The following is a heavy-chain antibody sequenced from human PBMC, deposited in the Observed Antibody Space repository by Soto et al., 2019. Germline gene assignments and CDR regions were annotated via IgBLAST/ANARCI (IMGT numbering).Heavy chain of an antibody. CDR2: IHYSGST. V-gene: IGHV4-59*01. Sequence: PSETLSLTCTVSGGSISSYYWSWIRQPPGKGLEWIGYIHYSGSTNYNPSLKSRVTISVDTSKNQFSLKLSSVTAADTAVYYCARVTGRYYYGMDVWGQGTTVTVSS. CDR3: ARVTGRYYYGMDV. CDR1: GGSISSYY. J-gene: IGHJ6*02.